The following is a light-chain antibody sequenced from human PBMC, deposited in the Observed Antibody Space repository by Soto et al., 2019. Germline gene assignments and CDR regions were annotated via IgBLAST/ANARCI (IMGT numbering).Light chain of an antibody. J-gene: IGKJ1*01. Sequence: DIQMTQSPSTLSASVGDRVTITCRASQSMNDWLAWYQQKPGKAPKVLIYDASSLQSGVPSRFSGSGSGTEYTLTIDSLQPDDVATYYCPRENAFSQTFGQGTKVEI. CDR3: PRENAFSQT. CDR2: DAS. V-gene: IGKV1-5*01. CDR1: QSMNDW.